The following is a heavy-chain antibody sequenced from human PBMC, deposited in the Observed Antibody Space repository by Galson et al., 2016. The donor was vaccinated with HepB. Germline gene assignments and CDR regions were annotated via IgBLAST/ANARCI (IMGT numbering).Heavy chain of an antibody. J-gene: IGHJ4*02. D-gene: IGHD4-17*01. CDR1: GFTFSNYY. Sequence: SLRLSCAASGFTFSNYYMNWIRQAPGKGLECISYIDSSGTTIYYSDSVKGRFTVSRDNAKNSLYLQMNSLRVEDTAVYYCARGHYTGDYAPHYWGQGTLATVSS. V-gene: IGHV3-11*04. CDR2: IDSSGTTI. CDR3: ARGHYTGDYAPHY.